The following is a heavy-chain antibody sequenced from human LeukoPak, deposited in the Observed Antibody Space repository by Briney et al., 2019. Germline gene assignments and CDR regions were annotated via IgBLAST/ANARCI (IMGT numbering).Heavy chain of an antibody. CDR1: GIPFRDYY. V-gene: IGHV3-11*01. J-gene: IGHJ6*02. CDR2: ISSSGSTI. Sequence: PGGSLRLSYAASGIPFRDYYMSWIRPAPGKGLGGVSYISSSGSTIYYADSVKGRFTISRDNAKNSLYLQMNSLRAEDTAVYYCARDQGIADYGMDVWGQGTTVTVSS. CDR3: ARDQGIADYGMDV. D-gene: IGHD6-13*01.